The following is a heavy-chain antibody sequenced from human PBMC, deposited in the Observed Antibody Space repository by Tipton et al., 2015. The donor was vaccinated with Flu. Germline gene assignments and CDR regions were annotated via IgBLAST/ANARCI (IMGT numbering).Heavy chain of an antibody. CDR2: INPNSGRT. D-gene: IGHD2-2*01. CDR3: ARTLMAQYLARTLCFDS. J-gene: IGHJ4*02. CDR1: GYPFSDFY. Sequence: QLVQSGAEVKKPGASAKISCKASGYPFSDFYIHWVRQTPGQGLEWMGRINPNSGRTNYAQRFQGRVTMTRDTSISTVYMDLSRLKSDDTAVYYCARTLMAQYLARTLCFDSWGQGTLVTVSS. V-gene: IGHV1-2*06.